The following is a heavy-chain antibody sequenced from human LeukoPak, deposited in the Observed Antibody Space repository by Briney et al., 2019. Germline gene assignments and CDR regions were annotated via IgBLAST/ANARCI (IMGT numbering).Heavy chain of an antibody. CDR3: ARTYCGGDCYYSYFDY. J-gene: IGHJ4*02. CDR1: GYYFTNYW. CDR2: IYPGDSDT. D-gene: IGHD2-21*02. V-gene: IGHV5-51*01. Sequence: GESLKISCQGSGYYFTNYWIGWVRQMPGKGLEWMGFIYPGDSDTRYSPSFQGQVTISADKSISTAYLQRSSLKASDTAMYYCARTYCGGDCYYSYFDYWGQGTPVTVSS.